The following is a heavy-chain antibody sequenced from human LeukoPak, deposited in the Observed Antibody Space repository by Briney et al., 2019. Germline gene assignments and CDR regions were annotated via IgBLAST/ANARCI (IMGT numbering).Heavy chain of an antibody. CDR2: IYYTGRT. J-gene: IGHJ2*01. V-gene: IGHV4-39*07. CDR1: GGSISSSGHS. CDR3: ARGSPDIVVVPAAMLNWYFDL. D-gene: IGHD2-2*01. Sequence: SETLSLTCTVSGGSISSSGHSWGWIRQPPGKGLEWTGTIYYTGRTYYNPSLKSRVTISVDTSKNQFSLKLSSVTAADTAVYYCARGSPDIVVVPAAMLNWYFDLWGRGTLVTVSS.